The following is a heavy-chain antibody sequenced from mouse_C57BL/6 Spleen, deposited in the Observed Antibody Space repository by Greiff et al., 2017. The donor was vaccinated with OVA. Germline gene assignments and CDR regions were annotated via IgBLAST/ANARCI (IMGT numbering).Heavy chain of an antibody. D-gene: IGHD1-1*01. CDR3: SIENYYGSSYGYYAMDY. V-gene: IGHV1-74*01. J-gene: IGHJ4*01. CDR1: GYTFTSYW. Sequence: QVQLQQPGAELVKPGASVKVSCKASGYTFTSYWMHWVKQRPGQGLEWIGRIHPSDSDTNYNQKFKGKATLTVDKSSSTAYMQLSSLTSEYSAVYYCSIENYYGSSYGYYAMDYWGQGTSVTVSS. CDR2: IHPSDSDT.